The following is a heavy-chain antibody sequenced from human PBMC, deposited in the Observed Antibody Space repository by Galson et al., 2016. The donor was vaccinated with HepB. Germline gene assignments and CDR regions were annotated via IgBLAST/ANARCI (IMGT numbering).Heavy chain of an antibody. Sequence: SVKVSCKASGYSFTSYGINWVRQAPGQGLEWMGWIRSYNGNTNYAQKVQGRVTMTTDTSTSTAYLELRSLRSDDTAVYYCAVSTDAFDIWGQGTMVTVSS. CDR3: AVSTDAFDI. CDR1: GYSFTSYG. CDR2: IRSYNGNT. V-gene: IGHV1-18*01. J-gene: IGHJ3*02.